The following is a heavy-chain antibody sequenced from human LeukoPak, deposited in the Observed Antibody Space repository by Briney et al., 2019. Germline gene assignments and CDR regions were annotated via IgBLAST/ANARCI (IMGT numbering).Heavy chain of an antibody. CDR2: IYYSGST. CDR1: GGSGGSISSSNY. Sequence: SETLSLTCAVSGGSGGSISSSNYWSWVRQPPGKGLEWIGYIYYSGSTNYNPSLKSRVTISVDTSKNQFSLKLSSVTAADTAVYYCARDSGSYHFDYWGQGTLVTVSS. V-gene: IGHV4-61*01. CDR3: ARDSGSYHFDY. D-gene: IGHD1-26*01. J-gene: IGHJ4*02.